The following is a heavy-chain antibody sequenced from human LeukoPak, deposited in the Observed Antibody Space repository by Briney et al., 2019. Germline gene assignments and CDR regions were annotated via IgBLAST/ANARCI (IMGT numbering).Heavy chain of an antibody. CDR1: GTSLSGYH. Sequence: SETLSLTRAVYGTSLSGYHWSWIRQPPGKGLEWIGEISHGGSTNYNPSLKSRVTISLETSKKQLSLNLSSVTVADTAVYYCARRALIYWSYGIVEGEFDPWGQGTLVIVSS. J-gene: IGHJ5*02. D-gene: IGHD2-8*02. CDR3: ARRALIYWSYGIVEGEFDP. V-gene: IGHV4-34*01. CDR2: ISHGGST.